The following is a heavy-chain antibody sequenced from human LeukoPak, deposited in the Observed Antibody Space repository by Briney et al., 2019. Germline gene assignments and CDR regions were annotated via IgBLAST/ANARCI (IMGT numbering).Heavy chain of an antibody. J-gene: IGHJ4*02. V-gene: IGHV4-59*01. CDR1: GGSISPYY. CDR2: IYYSGNT. D-gene: IGHD3-10*02. Sequence: SETLSLTCTVSGGSISPYYWSWLRQPPGKGLEWLGYIYYSGNTDYNPSLKSRVAISVDTSKSQFSLKLSSVTAADTAVYYCARSTGSTMFIDYWGQGTLVTVSS. CDR3: ARSTGSTMFIDY.